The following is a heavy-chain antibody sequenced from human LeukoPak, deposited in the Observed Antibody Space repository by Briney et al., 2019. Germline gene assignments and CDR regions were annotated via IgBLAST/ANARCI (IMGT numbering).Heavy chain of an antibody. D-gene: IGHD6-13*01. V-gene: IGHV3-23*01. CDR1: GFTFSSSA. CDR2: VGGDGYT. J-gene: IGHJ4*02. Sequence: GGSLRLPCEASGFTFSSSAMTWVRQAPGKGLVWVSSVGGDGYTYYADSMRGRFSISRDTSKNTLYLQMNSLRGEDTAVYYCAKGGISEDGLDYWGQGTLVTVSS. CDR3: AKGGISEDGLDY.